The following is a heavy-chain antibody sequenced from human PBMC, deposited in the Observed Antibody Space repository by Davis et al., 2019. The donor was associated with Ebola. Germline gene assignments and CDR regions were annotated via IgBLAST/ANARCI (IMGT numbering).Heavy chain of an antibody. CDR3: ASGKYNWNGGGYYFDY. V-gene: IGHV4-34*01. CDR1: GGSFSGYH. Sequence: SETLSLTCAVYGGSFSGYHWSWIRQPPGKGLEWIGEINHSRNTNYNPSLKSRVTISADTSKNQFSLKLSSVTAADTAVYYCASGKYNWNGGGYYFDYWDQGTLVTVSS. CDR2: INHSRNT. J-gene: IGHJ4*02. D-gene: IGHD1-20*01.